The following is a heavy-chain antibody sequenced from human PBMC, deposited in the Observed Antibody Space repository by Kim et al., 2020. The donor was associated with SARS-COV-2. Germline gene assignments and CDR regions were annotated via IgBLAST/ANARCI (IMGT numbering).Heavy chain of an antibody. Sequence: GGSLRLSCAASGFPFSRFAMSWARQAPGKGLEWVSTISVSGVRKHYADYGKGRFTIARDNSKSTLFLQMNSLRAEDTAVYYCEASDYWGQGSLVTVSS. CDR2: ISVSGVRK. CDR3: EASDY. J-gene: IGHJ4*02. CDR1: GFPFSRFA. V-gene: IGHV3-23*01.